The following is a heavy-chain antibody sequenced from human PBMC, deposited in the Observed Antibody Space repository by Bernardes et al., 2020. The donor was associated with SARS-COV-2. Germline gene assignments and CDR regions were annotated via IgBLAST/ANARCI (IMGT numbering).Heavy chain of an antibody. D-gene: IGHD3-10*01. CDR1: GGSFGSHY. CDR3: ARDRWFGDFDY. V-gene: IGHV4-4*07. CDR2: IHSSGTT. J-gene: IGHJ4*02. Sequence: SETLSLTCTVSGGSFGSHYWSWIRQPAGKGLEWIGRIHSSGTTKYNPSLKSRVTLSLDPSKNQFSLRITSVTDADTAVYYCARDRWFGDFDYWGQGTLVTVSS.